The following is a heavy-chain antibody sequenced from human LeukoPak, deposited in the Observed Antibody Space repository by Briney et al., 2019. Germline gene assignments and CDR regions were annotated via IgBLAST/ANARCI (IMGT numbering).Heavy chain of an antibody. CDR1: GGSFSGYY. CDR2: INHSGST. V-gene: IGHV4-34*01. CDR3: ARGQHYDSSGYNFDY. Sequence: PSETLSLTCAVYGGSFSGYYWSWLRQPPGKGLEWIGEINHSGSTNYNPSLKSRVTISVDTSKNQFSLKLSSVTAADTAVYYCARGQHYDSSGYNFDYWGQGTLVTVSS. J-gene: IGHJ4*02. D-gene: IGHD3-22*01.